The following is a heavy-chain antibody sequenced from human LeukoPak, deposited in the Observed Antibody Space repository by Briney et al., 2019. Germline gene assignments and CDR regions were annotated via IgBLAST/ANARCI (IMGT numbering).Heavy chain of an antibody. D-gene: IGHD1-26*01. Sequence: SVKVSCKASGGTFSSYAISWVRQAPGQGLEWMGGIIPIFGTANYAQKFQGRVTITMDESTSTAYMELSSLRSEDTAVYYCARGTSGSYPGDYWGQGTLVTVSS. CDR2: IIPIFGTA. CDR3: ARGTSGSYPGDY. J-gene: IGHJ4*02. V-gene: IGHV1-69*05. CDR1: GGTFSSYA.